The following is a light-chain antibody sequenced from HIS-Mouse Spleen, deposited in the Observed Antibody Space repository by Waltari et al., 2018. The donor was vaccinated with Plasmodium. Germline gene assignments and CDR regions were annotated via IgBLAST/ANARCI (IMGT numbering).Light chain of an antibody. CDR1: QSIISY. V-gene: IGKV1-39*01. Sequence: DIQMTQSPSSLSASVGDRVTITCRASQSIISYLNWYQQKPGKAPKLLIYAASSLQSGVPSRFSGSGSGTDVTLTISSLQPEDFATYYCQQSYSTPPTFGGGTKVEIK. CDR2: AAS. CDR3: QQSYSTPPT. J-gene: IGKJ4*01.